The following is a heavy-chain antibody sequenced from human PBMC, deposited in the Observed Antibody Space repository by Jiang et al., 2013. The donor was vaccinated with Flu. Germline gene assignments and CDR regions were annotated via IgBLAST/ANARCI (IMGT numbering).Heavy chain of an antibody. Sequence: PGLVKPSETLSLTCTVSGGSISSYYWSWIRQPPGKGLEWIGYIYYSGSTNYNPSLKSRVTISVDTSKNQFSLKLSSVTAADTAVYYCAGETYYYDSSGYLSGSYFDYWGQGTLVTVSS. CDR1: GGSISSYY. V-gene: IGHV4-59*13. CDR3: AGETYYYDSSGYLSGSYFDY. D-gene: IGHD3-22*01. CDR2: IYYSGST. J-gene: IGHJ4*02.